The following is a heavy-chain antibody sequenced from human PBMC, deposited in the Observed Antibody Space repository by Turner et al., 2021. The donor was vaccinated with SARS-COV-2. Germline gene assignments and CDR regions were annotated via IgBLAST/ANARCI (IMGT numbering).Heavy chain of an antibody. J-gene: IGHJ5*02. V-gene: IGHV1-18*01. CDR2: ISAYNGNT. CDR3: ARDPDSSIFDP. D-gene: IGHD3-22*01. CDR1: GYTFTSYG. Sequence: QVQLVQSVAEVKKPGASVKVYCKASGYTFTSYGISWVRLAPGQGFEWMGWISAYNGNTNYAQKLQGRVTITTDTSTSTAYMELRSLGSDDSAVYYCARDPDSSIFDPWGQGTLVTVSS.